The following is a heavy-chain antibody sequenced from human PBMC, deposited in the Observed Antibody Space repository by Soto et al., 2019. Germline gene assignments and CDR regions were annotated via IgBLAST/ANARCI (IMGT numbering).Heavy chain of an antibody. Sequence: QTTLKESGPPLVRPTQTLTLTCAFSGFSLSTSGVGVGWIRQPPGKALEWLAVIYWDDSKHYSPSLRSRLTITKDTSKNQVVLTMTNMDPMDTGTYYCAHKGPEDWPLDYWGQGTLVTVSS. CDR1: GFSLSTSGVG. J-gene: IGHJ4*02. V-gene: IGHV2-5*02. CDR2: IYWDDSK. CDR3: AHKGPEDWPLDY. D-gene: IGHD3-9*01.